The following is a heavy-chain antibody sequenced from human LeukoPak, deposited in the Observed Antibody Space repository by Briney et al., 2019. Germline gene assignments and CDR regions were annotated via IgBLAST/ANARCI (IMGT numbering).Heavy chain of an antibody. Sequence: GGSLRLSRAASGFTFSSYSMNWVRQAPGKGLEWVSSISSSSSYIYYADSVKGRFTISRDNAKNSLYLQMNSLRAEDTAVYYCARHCTSTSCLEYWGQGTLVTVSS. J-gene: IGHJ4*02. CDR2: ISSSSSYI. V-gene: IGHV3-21*01. D-gene: IGHD2-2*01. CDR3: ARHCTSTSCLEY. CDR1: GFTFSSYS.